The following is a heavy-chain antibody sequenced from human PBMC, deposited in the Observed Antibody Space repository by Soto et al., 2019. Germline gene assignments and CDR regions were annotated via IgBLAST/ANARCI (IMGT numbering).Heavy chain of an antibody. CDR3: AREHCSSTSCYQGPYYYYMDV. Sequence: GASVKVSCKASGGTFSSYTISWVRQAPGQGLEWMGRIIPILGIANYAHKFQGRVTITADKSTSTAYMELSSLRSEDTAVYYCAREHCSSTSCYQGPYYYYMDVWGKGTTVTVSS. CDR1: GGTFSSYT. D-gene: IGHD2-2*01. V-gene: IGHV1-69*04. CDR2: IIPILGIA. J-gene: IGHJ6*03.